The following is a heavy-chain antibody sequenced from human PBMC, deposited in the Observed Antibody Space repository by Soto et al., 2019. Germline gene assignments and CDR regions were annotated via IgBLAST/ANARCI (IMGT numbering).Heavy chain of an antibody. D-gene: IGHD7-27*01. CDR2: INPSGGST. CDR3: AVEEAGDAFDY. J-gene: IGHJ4*02. CDR1: GYTFTSYY. Sequence: ASVKVSCKASGYTFTSYYIHWVRQAPGQGLEWMGIINPSGGSTTYAQKFQGRVTMTRDTSTSTVYMELSSLRSEDTAVYYCAVEEAGDAFDYWGQGTLVTVSS. V-gene: IGHV1-46*03.